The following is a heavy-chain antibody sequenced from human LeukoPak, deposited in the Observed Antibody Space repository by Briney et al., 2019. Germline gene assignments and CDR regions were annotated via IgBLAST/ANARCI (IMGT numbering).Heavy chain of an antibody. Sequence: PGGSLRLSCAASGFTVSSNYMSWVRQAPGKGLEWVSAISGSGGSTYYADSVKGRFTISRDNSKNTLYLQMNSLRAEDTAVYYCAKSTRLERTGSAFDIWGQGTMVTVSS. CDR3: AKSTRLERTGSAFDI. D-gene: IGHD1-1*01. CDR2: ISGSGGST. J-gene: IGHJ3*02. V-gene: IGHV3-23*01. CDR1: GFTVSSNY.